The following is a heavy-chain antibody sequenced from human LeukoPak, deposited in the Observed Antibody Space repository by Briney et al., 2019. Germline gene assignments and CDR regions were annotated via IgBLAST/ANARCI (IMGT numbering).Heavy chain of an antibody. CDR2: INEDGTES. D-gene: IGHD5-18*01. J-gene: IGHJ3*02. CDR3: ASLYSYGPFDAFDI. V-gene: IGHV3-7*01. CDR1: GFTFSSLR. Sequence: PGGSLRLSCVGSGFTFSSLRMNWVRQAPGRGLEWVANINEDGTESYYVDSVKGRFTISRDNAMNSLYLQMNSLRAEDTAVYYCASLYSYGPFDAFDIWGQGTMVTVSS.